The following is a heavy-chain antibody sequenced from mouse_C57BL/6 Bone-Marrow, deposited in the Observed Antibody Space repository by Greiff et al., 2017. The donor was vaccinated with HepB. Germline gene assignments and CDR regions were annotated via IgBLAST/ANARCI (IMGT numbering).Heavy chain of an antibody. D-gene: IGHD2-5*01. CDR1: GFNIKDDY. J-gene: IGHJ3*01. CDR2: IDPENGDT. CDR3: TTDSNYPFAY. V-gene: IGHV14-4*01. Sequence: EVQLQQSGAELVRPGASVKLSCTASGFNIKDDYMHWVKQRPEQGLEWIGWIDPENGDTEYASKFQGKATITADTASNTAYLQLSSLTSEDTAVYYCTTDSNYPFAYWGQGTLVTVSA.